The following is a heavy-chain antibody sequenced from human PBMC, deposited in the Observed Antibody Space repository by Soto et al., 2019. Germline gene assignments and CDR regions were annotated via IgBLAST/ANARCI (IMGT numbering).Heavy chain of an antibody. CDR3: ARPVRGGPYYYYGMDV. D-gene: IGHD3-10*02. Sequence: ASVKVSCKASGYTFTSYAMHWVRQAPGQRLEWMGWINAGNGNTKYSQKLQGRVTITRDTSASTAYMELSSLRSEDTAMYYCARPVRGGPYYYYGMDVWGQGTTVTVSS. J-gene: IGHJ6*02. CDR2: INAGNGNT. V-gene: IGHV1-3*01. CDR1: GYTFTSYA.